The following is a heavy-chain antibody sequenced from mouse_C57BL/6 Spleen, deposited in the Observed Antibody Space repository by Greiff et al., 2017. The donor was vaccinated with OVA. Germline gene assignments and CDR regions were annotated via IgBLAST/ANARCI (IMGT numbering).Heavy chain of an antibody. CDR2: IYPGSGST. D-gene: IGHD3-2*02. CDR3: AREVGSGYRGFAY. V-gene: IGHV1-55*01. CDR1: GYTFTSYW. Sequence: QVQLQQPGAELVKPGASVKMSCKASGYTFTSYWITWVKQRPGQGLEWIGDIYPGSGSTNYNEKFKSKATLTVDTSSSTAYMQLSSLTSEDSAVYYCAREVGSGYRGFAYWGQGTLVTVSA. J-gene: IGHJ3*01.